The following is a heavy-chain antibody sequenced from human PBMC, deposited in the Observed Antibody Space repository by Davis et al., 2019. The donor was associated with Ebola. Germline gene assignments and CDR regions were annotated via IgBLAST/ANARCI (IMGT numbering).Heavy chain of an antibody. CDR3: GTAIVLYSSGYYIPLHY. CDR2: SSQGGST. V-gene: IGHV4-34*01. CDR1: GGSFSGYH. D-gene: IGHD3-22*01. J-gene: IGHJ4*02. Sequence: SETLSLTCAVYGGSFSGYHWNWIRQLPGKGLEWIGESSQGGSTDYNPSFKSRVPISVDTSKNQFSLKLSSVTAADPSVSYCGTAIVLYSSGYYIPLHYWGQGTLVTVSS.